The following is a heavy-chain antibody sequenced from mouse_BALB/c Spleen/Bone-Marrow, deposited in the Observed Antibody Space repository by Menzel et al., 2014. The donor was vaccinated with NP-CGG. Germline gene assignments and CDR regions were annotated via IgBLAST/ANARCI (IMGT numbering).Heavy chain of an antibody. D-gene: IGHD1-1*01. CDR1: GFAFSSYD. CDR3: AREVLRGYFDY. V-gene: IGHV5-12-1*01. J-gene: IGHJ2*01. CDR2: ISSGGGST. Sequence: DVKLQESGGGLVKPGGSLKLSCAASGFAFSSYDMSWVRQTPEKRLEWVAYISSGGGSTYYPDTVKGRFTISRDNAKNTLYLQMSSLKSEDTAMYYCAREVLRGYFDYWGQGNTLTVSS.